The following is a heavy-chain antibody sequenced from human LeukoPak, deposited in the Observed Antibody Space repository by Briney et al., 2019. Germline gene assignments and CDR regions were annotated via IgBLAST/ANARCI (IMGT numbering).Heavy chain of an antibody. J-gene: IGHJ4*02. Sequence: PGGSLRLSCAASGFTFSSYAMTWVRQAPGKGXXXXXXXSASGSSAYYTDSVKGRFTISRDNSENTLYLQMNSLTAEDTAVYYCAKRYCSGSSCTLFDYWGQGTLVTVSP. CDR1: GFTFSSYA. V-gene: IGHV3-23*01. CDR2: XSASGSSA. CDR3: AKRYCSGSSCTLFDY. D-gene: IGHD2-15*01.